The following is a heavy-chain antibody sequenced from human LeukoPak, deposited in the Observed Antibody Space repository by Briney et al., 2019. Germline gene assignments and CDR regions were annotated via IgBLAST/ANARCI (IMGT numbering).Heavy chain of an antibody. CDR2: IYTSGST. D-gene: IGHD6-6*01. J-gene: IGHJ4*02. V-gene: IGHV4-4*07. Sequence: PGGSLRLSCAASGFTFSSYAMSWVRQPAGKGLEWIGRIYTSGSTNYNPSLKSRVTISIDTSKNQFSLKLSSVTAADTAVYYCARTQSGSSIAAEFDYWGQGTLVTVSS. CDR3: ARTQSGSSIAAEFDY. CDR1: GFTFSSYA.